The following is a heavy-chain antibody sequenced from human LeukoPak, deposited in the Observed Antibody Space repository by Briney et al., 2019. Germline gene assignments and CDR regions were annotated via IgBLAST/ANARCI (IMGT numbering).Heavy chain of an antibody. CDR1: GFTFSNFW. Sequence: PGGSLRLSCAASGFTFSNFWMHWVRQAPGKGLVWVSRINSDESLTTYADSVKGRFTISRDNAKNTLYLQMNSLRAEDTAVYYCARRYCIGGTCYFEYWGRGTLVTVSS. J-gene: IGHJ4*02. CDR3: ARRYCIGGTCYFEY. D-gene: IGHD2-15*01. V-gene: IGHV3-74*03. CDR2: INSDESLT.